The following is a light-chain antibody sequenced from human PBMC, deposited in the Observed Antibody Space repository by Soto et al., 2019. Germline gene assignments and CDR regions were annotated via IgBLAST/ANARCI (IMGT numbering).Light chain of an antibody. CDR2: STD. CDR1: SSNIGSNT. CDR3: ATWDGSLTGYV. V-gene: IGLV1-44*01. Sequence: QSVLTQPPSASGALGQRVTISCSGGSSNIGSNTVNWYQQPPGTAPKLLICSTDQRPSGVPDRLSGSKSGTSASLAISGLQSEDEADYYCATWDGSLTGYVFGTGTKLTVL. J-gene: IGLJ1*01.